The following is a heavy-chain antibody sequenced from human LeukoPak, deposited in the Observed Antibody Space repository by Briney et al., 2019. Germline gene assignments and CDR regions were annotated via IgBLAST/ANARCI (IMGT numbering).Heavy chain of an antibody. V-gene: IGHV3-7*01. D-gene: IGHD5-18*01. CDR2: IKDDGSDR. Sequence: GGSLRLFCAASGFTFNNAWMSWVRQAPGKGLEWVATIKDDGSDRYYVDSVKGQFTISRDNAKNSLYLQMNSLRVEDTAVYYCANLGYSDGGQGTLVSVSS. CDR3: ANLGYSD. J-gene: IGHJ4*02. CDR1: GFTFNNAW.